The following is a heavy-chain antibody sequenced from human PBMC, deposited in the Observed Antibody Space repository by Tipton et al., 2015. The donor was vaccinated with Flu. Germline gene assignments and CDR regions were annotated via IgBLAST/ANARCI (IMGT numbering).Heavy chain of an antibody. CDR2: IHYSGTT. Sequence: TLSLTCSVSGDSISSPGSYWGWIRQPPGKGLEWVENIHYSGTTYYNPSLKSRVTISVDTSKNQFSLKLGSVTAAETAMYYCARRDKYGWYFFDLWGQGTLVTVSS. J-gene: IGHJ4*02. CDR1: GDSISSPGSY. V-gene: IGHV4-39*01. CDR3: ARRDKYGWYFFDL. D-gene: IGHD6-19*01.